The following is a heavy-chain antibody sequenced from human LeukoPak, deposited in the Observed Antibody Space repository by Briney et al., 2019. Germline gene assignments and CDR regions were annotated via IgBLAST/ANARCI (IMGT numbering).Heavy chain of an antibody. CDR2: ISGSGGST. V-gene: IGHV3-23*01. Sequence: QTGGSLRLSCAASGFTFSSYAMSWVRQAPGKGLEWVSAISGSGGSTYYADSVEGRFTISRDNSKNTLYLQMNSLRAEDTAVYYCAKDDCSGRSCGSYYYYDMDVWGQGTTVTVSS. J-gene: IGHJ6*02. D-gene: IGHD2-15*01. CDR1: GFTFSSYA. CDR3: AKDDCSGRSCGSYYYYDMDV.